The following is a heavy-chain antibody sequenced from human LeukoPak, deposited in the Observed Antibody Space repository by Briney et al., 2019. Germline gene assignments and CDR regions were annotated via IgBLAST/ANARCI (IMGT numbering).Heavy chain of an antibody. J-gene: IGHJ3*02. Sequence: PSQTLSVTCAVSGGSISSGGYSWSWIRQPPEKGLEWIGYIYHSGSTYYNPSLNSPVTISVDRSKNQFSLKLSSVTAADTAVYYCARGFSYYYDSSAKRAFDIWGQGTMVTVSS. CDR3: ARGFSYYYDSSAKRAFDI. D-gene: IGHD3-22*01. CDR1: GGSISSGGYS. V-gene: IGHV4-30-2*01. CDR2: IYHSGST.